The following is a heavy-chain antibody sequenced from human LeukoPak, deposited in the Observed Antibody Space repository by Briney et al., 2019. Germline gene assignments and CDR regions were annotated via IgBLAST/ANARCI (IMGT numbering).Heavy chain of an antibody. CDR1: GGSISSSSYY. J-gene: IGHJ4*02. D-gene: IGHD1-26*01. V-gene: IGHV4-39*07. CDR3: ARGTSSGSYSWEYYFDY. CDR2: IYYSGST. Sequence: SETLSLTCTVSGGSISSSSYYWGWIRQPPGKGLEWIGSIYYSGSTYYNPSLKSRVTISVDTSKNQFSLKLSSVTAADTAVYYCARGTSSGSYSWEYYFDYWGQGTLVTVSS.